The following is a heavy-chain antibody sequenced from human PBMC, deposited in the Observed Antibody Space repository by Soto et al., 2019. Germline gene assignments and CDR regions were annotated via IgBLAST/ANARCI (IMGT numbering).Heavy chain of an antibody. CDR2: IYYSGST. CDR3: ARGRFTFYMDV. CDR1: GGSISSYY. D-gene: IGHD3-10*01. V-gene: IGHV4-59*01. J-gene: IGHJ6*03. Sequence: PSETLSLTCTVSGGSISSYYWSWIRQPPGKGLEWIGYIYYSGSTNYNPSLKSRVTISVDTSKNQFSLKLSSVTAADTAVYYCARGRFTFYMDVWGKGTTVTVSS.